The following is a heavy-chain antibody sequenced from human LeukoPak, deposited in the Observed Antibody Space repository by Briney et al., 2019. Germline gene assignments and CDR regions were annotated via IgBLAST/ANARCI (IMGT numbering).Heavy chain of an antibody. V-gene: IGHV4-34*01. Sequence: NSSETLSLTCAVYGGSFSGYYWSWIRQPPGKGLEWIGEINHSGSTNYNPSLKSRVTISVDTSKNQFSLKLSSVTAADTAVYYCARGKRRVSPFDYWGQGTLVTVSS. CDR1: GGSFSGYY. J-gene: IGHJ4*02. CDR2: INHSGST. D-gene: IGHD3-10*01. CDR3: ARGKRRVSPFDY.